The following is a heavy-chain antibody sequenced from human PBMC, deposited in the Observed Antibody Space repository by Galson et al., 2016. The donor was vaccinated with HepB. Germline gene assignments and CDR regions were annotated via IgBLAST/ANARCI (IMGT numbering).Heavy chain of an antibody. V-gene: IGHV4-39*01. Sequence: LSLTCTASGGSISSSSYYWGWIRQPPGKGLEWVGSINYSGSTYYNPSLKSRVTISVDTSKNQFSLKLSSVTAADTAVYYCARHLNYGSYYFDYWGLGTLVTVSS. J-gene: IGHJ4*02. CDR1: GGSISSSSYY. D-gene: IGHD4-17*01. CDR3: ARHLNYGSYYFDY. CDR2: INYSGST.